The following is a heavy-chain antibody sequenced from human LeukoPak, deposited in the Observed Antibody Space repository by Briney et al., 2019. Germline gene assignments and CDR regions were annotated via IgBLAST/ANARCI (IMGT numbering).Heavy chain of an antibody. Sequence: SETLSLTCTVSGGSISSYYWSRIRQPPGKGLEWIGYIYYSGSTNYNPSLKSRVTISVDTSKNQFSLKLSSVTAADTAVYYCARTRYSSGWLGGIDWFDPWGQGTLVTVSS. J-gene: IGHJ5*02. CDR2: IYYSGST. CDR1: GGSISSYY. V-gene: IGHV4-59*08. CDR3: ARTRYSSGWLGGIDWFDP. D-gene: IGHD6-19*01.